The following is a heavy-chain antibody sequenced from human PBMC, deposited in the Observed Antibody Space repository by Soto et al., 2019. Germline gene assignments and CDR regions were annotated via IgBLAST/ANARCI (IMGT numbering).Heavy chain of an antibody. V-gene: IGHV3-66*01. Sequence: EVQLVESGGGLVQPGGSLRLSCAASGFTVSSKHMSWVRQAPGKGLECVSVIYTGGTTNYADSVKGRFTISRDNSKNTLYLQMNSLRAEDTAVYYCARDSDHRYCSGGSCYSDYWGQGILVTVSS. J-gene: IGHJ4*02. CDR1: GFTVSSKH. CDR3: ARDSDHRYCSGGSCYSDY. D-gene: IGHD2-15*01. CDR2: IYTGGTT.